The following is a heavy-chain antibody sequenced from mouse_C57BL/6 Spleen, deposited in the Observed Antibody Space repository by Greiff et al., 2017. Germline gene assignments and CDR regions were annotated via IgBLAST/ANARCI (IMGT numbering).Heavy chain of an antibody. Sequence: EVQGVESGGGLVQPGGSLSLSCAASGFTFTDYYMSWVRQPPGKALEWLGFIRNKANGYTTEYSASVKGRFTISRDNSQSILYLQMNALRAEDSATYYCASPAYDYDDVPFAYWGQGTLVTVSA. CDR3: ASPAYDYDDVPFAY. D-gene: IGHD2-4*01. CDR1: GFTFTDYY. CDR2: IRNKANGYTT. J-gene: IGHJ3*01. V-gene: IGHV7-3*01.